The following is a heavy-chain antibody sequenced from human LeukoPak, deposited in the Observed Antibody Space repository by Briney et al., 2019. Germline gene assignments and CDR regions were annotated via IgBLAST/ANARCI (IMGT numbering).Heavy chain of an antibody. CDR3: ARELLGAFGY. D-gene: IGHD7-27*01. J-gene: IGHJ4*02. V-gene: IGHV3-30-3*01. Sequence: GGSLRLSCAASGFTFSTYAMHWVRQALGKGLEWVAVISYDGSKKYYADSVKGRFTISRDNSKNTLYLQMNSLRAEDTAVYYCARELLGAFGYWGQGTLVTVSS. CDR1: GFTFSTYA. CDR2: ISYDGSKK.